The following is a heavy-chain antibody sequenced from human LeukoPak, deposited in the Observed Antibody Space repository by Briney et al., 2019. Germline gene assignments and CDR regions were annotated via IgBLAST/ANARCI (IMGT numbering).Heavy chain of an antibody. CDR3: AKGREYSSSGDWFDP. CDR2: IWYDGSNK. V-gene: IGHV3-33*06. Sequence: GRSLRVSCAASGFTFISYGMHWVRQALGKGLEWVAVIWYDGSNKYYADSVKGRFTISRDNSKNTLYLQMNSLRAEDTAVYYCAKGREYSSSGDWFDPWGQGTLVTVSS. D-gene: IGHD6-6*01. CDR1: GFTFISYG. J-gene: IGHJ5*02.